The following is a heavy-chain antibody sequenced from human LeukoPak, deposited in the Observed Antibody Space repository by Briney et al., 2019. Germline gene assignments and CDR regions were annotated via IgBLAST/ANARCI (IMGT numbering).Heavy chain of an antibody. CDR3: ALAVAGEVDY. D-gene: IGHD6-19*01. CDR2: ISSSSSCI. Sequence: GGSLRLSCAASGFTFSSYSMNWVRQAPGKGLEWVSSISSSSSCIYYADSVKGRFTISRDNAKNSLYLQMNSLRAEDTAVYYCALAVAGEVDYWGQGTLVTVSS. J-gene: IGHJ4*02. V-gene: IGHV3-21*01. CDR1: GFTFSSYS.